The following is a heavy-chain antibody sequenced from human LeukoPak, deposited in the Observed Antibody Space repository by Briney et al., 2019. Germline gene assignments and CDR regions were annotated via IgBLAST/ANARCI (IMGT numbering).Heavy chain of an antibody. CDR3: AKVGGPNVSSGYYLYHFDY. J-gene: IGHJ4*02. CDR2: ISGSGGST. CDR1: GFTFSSYA. V-gene: IGHV3-23*01. D-gene: IGHD3-22*01. Sequence: PGGSLRLSCAASGFTFSSYAMSWVRQAPGKGLEWVSAISGSGGSTYYADSVKGRFTISRDNSKDTLYLQMNGLRAEDTAVYYCAKVGGPNVSSGYYLYHFDYWGQGTLVTVSS.